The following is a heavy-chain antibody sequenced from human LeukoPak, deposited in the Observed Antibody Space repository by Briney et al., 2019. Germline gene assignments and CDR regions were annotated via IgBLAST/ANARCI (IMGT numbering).Heavy chain of an antibody. CDR1: GYTFTSYA. V-gene: IGHV1-69*13. CDR3: ARDGPYSSSWYGYYYYGMDV. Sequence: SVKVSCKASGYTFTSYAISWVRQAPGQGLEWMGGIIPIFGTANYAQKFQGRVTITADESTSTAYMELSSLRSEDTAVYYCARDGPYSSSWYGYYYYGMDVWGQGTTVTVSS. D-gene: IGHD6-13*01. CDR2: IIPIFGTA. J-gene: IGHJ6*02.